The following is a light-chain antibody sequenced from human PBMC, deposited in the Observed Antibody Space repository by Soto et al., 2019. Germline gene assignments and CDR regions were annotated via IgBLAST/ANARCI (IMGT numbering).Light chain of an antibody. V-gene: IGLV2-8*01. Sequence: QSALSQPPSASGSPGQSVTISCTGTSSDVVGHSFASWYQQRPGKAPKLMIYEDIKRPSWVPDRFSGSKSGNTASLTVSGLQSEDEADYYCSSYSDSKSVIFGGGTQLTVL. CDR1: SSDVVGHSF. CDR3: SSYSDSKSVI. CDR2: EDI. J-gene: IGLJ2*01.